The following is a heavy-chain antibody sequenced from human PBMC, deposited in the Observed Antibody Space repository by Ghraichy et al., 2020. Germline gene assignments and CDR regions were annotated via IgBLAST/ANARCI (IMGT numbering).Heavy chain of an antibody. J-gene: IGHJ6*02. CDR3: ATVVPAAILSVGDGMDV. D-gene: IGHD2-2*02. V-gene: IGHV1-18*01. CDR2: ISAYNGNT. CDR1: GYTFTSYG. Sequence: ASVKVSCKASGYTFTSYGISWVRQAPGQGLEWMGWISAYNGNTNYAQKLQGRVTMTTDTSTSTAYMELRSLRSDDTAVYYCATVVPAAILSVGDGMDVWGQGTTVTVSS.